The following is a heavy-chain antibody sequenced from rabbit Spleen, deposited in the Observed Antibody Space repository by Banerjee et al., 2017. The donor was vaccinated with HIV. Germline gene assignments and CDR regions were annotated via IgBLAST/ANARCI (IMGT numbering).Heavy chain of an antibody. J-gene: IGHJ6*01. CDR3: ARDSGSSFSSYGMDL. CDR1: GFSFSSGYD. D-gene: IGHD8-1*01. CDR2: IDGGSSDST. Sequence: QEQLEESGGGLVQPEGSLTLTCTASGFSFSSGYDMCWVRQAPGKGLEWIACIDGGSSDSTYYASWAKGRFTISKTSSTTVTLRMTSLTAADTATYFCARDSGSSFSSYGMDLWGQGTLVTVS. V-gene: IGHV1S45*01.